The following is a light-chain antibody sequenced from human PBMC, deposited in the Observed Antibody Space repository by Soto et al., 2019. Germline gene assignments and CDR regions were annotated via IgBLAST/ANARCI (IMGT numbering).Light chain of an antibody. Sequence: ETVLTQSPGTLSLSPGERATLSCRASQSVSSNLAWYQQKPGQAPRLLIYGASTRATGIPDRFSGSGSGTEFSLTINSLQSEDFAVYYCHHYNNWWAFGQGTKVDIK. J-gene: IGKJ1*01. CDR1: QSVSSN. V-gene: IGKV3-15*01. CDR2: GAS. CDR3: HHYNNWWA.